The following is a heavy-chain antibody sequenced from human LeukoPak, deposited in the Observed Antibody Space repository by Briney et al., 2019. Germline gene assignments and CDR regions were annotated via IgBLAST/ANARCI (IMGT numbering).Heavy chain of an antibody. J-gene: IGHJ4*02. CDR3: TRQDHYYDSSGYYVFDY. D-gene: IGHD3-22*01. CDR2: IRSKANSYAT. Sequence: GGSLRLSCAASGFTFSGSAMHWVRQASGKGLEWVGRIRSKANSYATAYAASVKGRFTISRDDSKNTAYLQMNSLKTEDTAVYYCTRQDHYYDSSGYYVFDYWGQGTLVTASS. V-gene: IGHV3-73*01. CDR1: GFTFSGSA.